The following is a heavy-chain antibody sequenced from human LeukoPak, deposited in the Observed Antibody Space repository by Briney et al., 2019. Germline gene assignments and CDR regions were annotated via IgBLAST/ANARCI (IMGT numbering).Heavy chain of an antibody. CDR3: ARGRSSGYYFAPSY. J-gene: IGHJ4*02. D-gene: IGHD3-22*01. CDR1: GGSFSDYY. Sequence: PSETLSLTCAVYGGSFSDYYYSWIRQPPGKGLEWIGSIYHSGSTYYNPSLKSRVTISVDTSKNQFSLKLSSVTAADTAVYYCARGRSSGYYFAPSYWGQGTLVTVSS. V-gene: IGHV4-34*01. CDR2: IYHSGST.